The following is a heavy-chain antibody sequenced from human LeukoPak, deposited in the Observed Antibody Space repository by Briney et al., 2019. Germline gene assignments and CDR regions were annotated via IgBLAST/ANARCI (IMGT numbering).Heavy chain of an antibody. D-gene: IGHD3-10*01. V-gene: IGHV4-34*01. CDR1: GGSFSGYY. CDR3: ARGHYYGSGSYYSTKAHSGQLDY. Sequence: SETLSLTCAVYGGSFSGYYWSWIRQPPGKGLEWIGEINHSGSTNYNPSPKSRVTISVDTSKNQFSLKLSSVTAADTAVYYCARGHYYGSGSYYSTKAHSGQLDYWGQGTLVTDSS. CDR2: INHSGST. J-gene: IGHJ4*02.